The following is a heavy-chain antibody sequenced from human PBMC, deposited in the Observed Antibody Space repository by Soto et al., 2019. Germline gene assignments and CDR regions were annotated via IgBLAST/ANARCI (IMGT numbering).Heavy chain of an antibody. CDR3: ARRSGTPGRYYYMDV. Sequence: GGSLRLSCAASGFTFSSYWMSWVRQAPGKELEWVANIKQDGSEKYYVDSVKGRFTISRDNAKNSLYVQMNSLRAEDTAVYYCARRSGTPGRYYYMDVWGKGTTVTVSS. CDR2: IKQDGSEK. D-gene: IGHD1-7*01. J-gene: IGHJ6*03. V-gene: IGHV3-7*01. CDR1: GFTFSSYW.